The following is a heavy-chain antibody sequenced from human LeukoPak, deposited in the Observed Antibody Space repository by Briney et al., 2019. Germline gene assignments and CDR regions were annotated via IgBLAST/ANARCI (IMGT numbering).Heavy chain of an antibody. V-gene: IGHV1-2*02. D-gene: IGHD2-15*01. Sequence: ASVKVSCKASGYTFTGYYMHWVRQAPGQGLEWMGWINPNSGGTNYAQKFQGRVTMTEDTSTDTAYMELSSLRSEDTAVYYCATGPADCSGGSCYGYWDQGTLVTVSS. J-gene: IGHJ4*02. CDR3: ATGPADCSGGSCYGY. CDR1: GYTFTGYY. CDR2: INPNSGGT.